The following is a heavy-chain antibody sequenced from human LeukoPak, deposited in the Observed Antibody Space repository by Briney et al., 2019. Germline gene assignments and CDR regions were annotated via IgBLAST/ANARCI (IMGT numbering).Heavy chain of an antibody. Sequence: ASVKVSCKASGGTFSSYAISWVRQAPGQGLEWMGWIGAYNGNTNYAQKLQGRVTMTTDTSTSTAYMELRSLRSDDTAVYYCARALVIADLDWFDPWCQGTLVTVSS. CDR3: ARALVIADLDWFDP. CDR1: GGTFSSYA. V-gene: IGHV1-18*01. CDR2: IGAYNGNT. D-gene: IGHD3-22*01. J-gene: IGHJ5*02.